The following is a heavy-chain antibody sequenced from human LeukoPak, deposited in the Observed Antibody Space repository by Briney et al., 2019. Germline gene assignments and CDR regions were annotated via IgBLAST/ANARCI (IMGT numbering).Heavy chain of an antibody. V-gene: IGHV4-4*07. J-gene: IGHJ6*02. D-gene: IGHD2-2*01. CDR1: GGSISSYY. CDR3: ARGVVVPAAMRYYYYYYGVDV. CDR2: IYTSGST. Sequence: PSETLSLTCTVSGGSISSYYWSWIRQPAGKGLEWIGRIYTSGSTNYNPSLKSRVTMSVDTSKNQFSLKLSSVTAADTAVYYCARGVVVPAAMRYYYYYYGVDVWGQGTTVTVSS.